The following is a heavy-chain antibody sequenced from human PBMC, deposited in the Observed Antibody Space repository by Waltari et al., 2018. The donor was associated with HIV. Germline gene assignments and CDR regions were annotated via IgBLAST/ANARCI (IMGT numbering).Heavy chain of an antibody. J-gene: IGHJ4*02. Sequence: QVQLVESGGGVVQPGDVLRLSCAASGPDFGSDGMHWVRQAPGKGREGLAAMSDDERKKYYGDSWRGRLTISRDNSKKTLYLQMNTLRPEDTAIYFCARDSSQVHWFGESLALWGQGTLVIVSS. D-gene: IGHD3-10*01. CDR2: MSDDERKK. V-gene: IGHV3-30*03. CDR3: ARDSSQVHWFGESLAL. CDR1: GPDFGSDG.